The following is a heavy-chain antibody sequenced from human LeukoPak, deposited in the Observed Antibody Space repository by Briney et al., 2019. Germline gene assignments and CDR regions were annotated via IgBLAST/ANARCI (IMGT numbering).Heavy chain of an antibody. CDR1: GYRFTDYW. CDR3: AAGWYGGPYDY. D-gene: IGHD6-19*01. Sequence: GESLKISCQGSGYRFTDYWIGWVRQMPGRGLEWMAIIYPGDSDTRYSPSFQGRVTISADKSISTAYLHWSSLKASATAIYYCAAGWYGGPYDYWGQGILVTVSS. J-gene: IGHJ4*02. V-gene: IGHV5-51*01. CDR2: IYPGDSDT.